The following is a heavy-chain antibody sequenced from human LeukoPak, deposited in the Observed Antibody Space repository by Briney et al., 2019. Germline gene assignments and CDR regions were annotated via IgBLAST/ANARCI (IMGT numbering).Heavy chain of an antibody. CDR1: GGSISSYY. Sequence: PSETLSLTCTVSGGSISSYYWSWIRQPPGKGLEWIGYIYTSGSTNYNPSLKSRVTISVDTSKNQFSLKLSSVTAADTAVYYCARSGRSWYHPVDYWGQGTLVTVSS. D-gene: IGHD6-13*01. J-gene: IGHJ4*02. V-gene: IGHV4-4*09. CDR2: IYTSGST. CDR3: ARSGRSWYHPVDY.